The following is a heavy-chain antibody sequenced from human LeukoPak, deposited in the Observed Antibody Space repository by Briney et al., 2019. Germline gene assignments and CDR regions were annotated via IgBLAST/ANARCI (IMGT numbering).Heavy chain of an antibody. V-gene: IGHV4-59*08. J-gene: IGHJ5*02. D-gene: IGHD4-11*01. Sequence: SETLSLTCTVSGDSISTYYWNWIRQPPGKGLEWIGFIYYSGSTNYNPSLKSRVTISVDTSKNQFSLKLSSVTAADTAVYYCARHLAVTTSPYNWFDPWGQGTLVTVSS. CDR1: GDSISTYY. CDR3: ARHLAVTTSPYNWFDP. CDR2: IYYSGST.